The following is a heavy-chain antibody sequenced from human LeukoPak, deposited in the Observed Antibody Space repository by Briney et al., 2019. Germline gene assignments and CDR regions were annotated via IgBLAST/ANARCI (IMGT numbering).Heavy chain of an antibody. CDR1: GGSFSGYY. D-gene: IGHD1-26*01. CDR3: ARDIVGATKDY. CDR2: INHSGST. J-gene: IGHJ4*02. Sequence: PSETLSLTCAVYGGSFSGYYWGWIRQPPGKGLEWTGEINHSGSTNYNPSLKSRVTISVDTSKNQFSLKLSSVTAADTAVYYCARDIVGATKDYWGQGTLVTVSS. V-gene: IGHV4-34*01.